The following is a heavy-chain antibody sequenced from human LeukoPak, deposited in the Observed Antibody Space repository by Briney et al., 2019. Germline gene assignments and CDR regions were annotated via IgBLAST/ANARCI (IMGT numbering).Heavy chain of an antibody. CDR3: ARLNSGSYLNLDY. CDR1: GGSISSYY. CDR2: IYYSGST. D-gene: IGHD1-26*01. V-gene: IGHV4-59*01. J-gene: IGHJ4*02. Sequence: PSETLSLTCTVSGGSISSYYWSWIRQPPGKGLEWIGYIYYSGSTNYKPSLKSRVTISVDTSKNQFSLKLSSVTAADTAVYYCARLNSGSYLNLDYWGQGTLVTVSS.